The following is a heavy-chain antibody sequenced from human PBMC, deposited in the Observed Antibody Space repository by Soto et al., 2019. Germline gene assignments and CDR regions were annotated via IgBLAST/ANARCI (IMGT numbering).Heavy chain of an antibody. J-gene: IGHJ6*02. CDR2: IWYDGSNK. Sequence: PGGSRRLSCAASGFTFSSYCMHWVRQAPGKGLEWVAVIWYDGSNKYYADSVKGRFTISRDNSKNTLYLQMNSLRAEDTAVYYCASILDYSNVDYYYVMDVWGQGTTVIVSS. V-gene: IGHV3-33*01. D-gene: IGHD4-4*01. CDR3: ASILDYSNVDYYYVMDV. CDR1: GFTFSSYC.